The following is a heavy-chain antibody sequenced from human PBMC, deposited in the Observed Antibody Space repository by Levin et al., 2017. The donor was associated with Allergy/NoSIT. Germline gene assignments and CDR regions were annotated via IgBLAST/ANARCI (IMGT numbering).Heavy chain of an antibody. J-gene: IGHJ3*02. Sequence: SETLSLTCAVYRGSLSGYYWSWIRQPPGKGLDWIGEINHSGSTNYSPSLKSLVTISVDTSKNRFSLRLSSVTAADTAVYYCARGRGPGRWFGELLHNDAFDMWGQGTKVTVSS. CDR3: ARGRGPGRWFGELLHNDAFDM. CDR1: RGSLSGYY. D-gene: IGHD3-10*01. CDR2: INHSGST. V-gene: IGHV4-34*01.